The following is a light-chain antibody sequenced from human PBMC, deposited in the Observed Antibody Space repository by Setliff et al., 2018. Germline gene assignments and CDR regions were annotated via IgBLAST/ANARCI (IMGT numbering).Light chain of an antibody. CDR1: SSDVGVHNY. Sequence: QSALTQPASVSGSPGQSITISCTGTSSDVGVHNYVSWYQQRPGKAPKLIIYDVNNRPSGVSNRFSGSKSGNTASLTISGLQAEDDADYYCSSHTTSSTWVFGGGTKVTVL. CDR2: DVN. J-gene: IGLJ3*02. V-gene: IGLV2-14*03. CDR3: SSHTTSSTWV.